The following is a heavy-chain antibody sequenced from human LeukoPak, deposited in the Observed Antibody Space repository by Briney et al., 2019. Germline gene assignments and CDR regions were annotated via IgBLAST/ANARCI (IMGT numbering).Heavy chain of an antibody. D-gene: IGHD3-10*01. CDR1: GYRFTNYW. CDR2: IYPGDSDT. V-gene: IGHV5-51*01. J-gene: IGHJ4*02. Sequence: PGESLKISCKGSGYRFTNYWIGWVRQMPGKGLEWMGMIYPGDSDTRYSPSFQGQVTISADKSISTSYLQWSSLKASDTAMYYCARHQTDYYGSGSYYWGQGTLVTVSS. CDR3: ARHQTDYYGSGSYY.